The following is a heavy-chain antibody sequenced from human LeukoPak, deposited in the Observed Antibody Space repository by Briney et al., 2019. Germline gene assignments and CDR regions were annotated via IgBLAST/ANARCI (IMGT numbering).Heavy chain of an antibody. V-gene: IGHV3-30*02. CDR1: GFNFRAYW. CDR3: AKVGYCSSTSCFDI. D-gene: IGHD2-2*01. Sequence: PGGSLRLSCTTSGFNFRAYWMGWVRQAPGKGLEWLAFIRYDGRNTDNADSVKGRFTVSRDNSKSTLYLQMNSLRPEDTAVYYCAKVGYCSSTSCFDIWGQGTMVTVSA. J-gene: IGHJ3*02. CDR2: IRYDGRNT.